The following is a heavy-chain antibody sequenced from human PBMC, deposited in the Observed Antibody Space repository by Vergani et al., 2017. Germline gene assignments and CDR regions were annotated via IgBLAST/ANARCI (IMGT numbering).Heavy chain of an antibody. Sequence: QVQLVQSGAEVKKPGSSVKVSCKASGGTFSSYAISWVRQAPGQGLEWMGGIIPIFGTANYAQKFQGRVTLTADESTSTAYMVLSSLRSEDTAVYYWARSHGSGSYYNPADWFDPWGQGTLVTVSS. J-gene: IGHJ5*02. D-gene: IGHD3-10*01. CDR3: ARSHGSGSYYNPADWFDP. V-gene: IGHV1-69*01. CDR2: IIPIFGTA. CDR1: GGTFSSYA.